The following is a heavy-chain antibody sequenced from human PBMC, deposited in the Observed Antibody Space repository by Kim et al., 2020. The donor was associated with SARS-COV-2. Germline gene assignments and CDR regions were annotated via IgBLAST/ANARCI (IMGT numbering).Heavy chain of an antibody. CDR3: ARVSVQCRPYCHYGLD. V-gene: IGHV3-11*04. CDR1: GFTFSDYD. CDR2: ISRSGSTI. J-gene: IGHJ6*01. D-gene: IGHD4-4*01. Sequence: GGSLRLSCAASGFTFSDYDMNWIRQAPGKGLEWVSYISRSGSTIYYADSVKGRFTISRDNAKNSLYLQMHRMRAEDTAVYDCARVSVQCRPYCHYGLD.